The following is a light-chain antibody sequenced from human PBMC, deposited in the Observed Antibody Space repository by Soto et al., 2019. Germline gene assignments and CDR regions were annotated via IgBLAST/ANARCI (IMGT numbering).Light chain of an antibody. CDR1: SGHSSYD. Sequence: QPVLTQSPSASASLGASVKLTCTLSSGHSSYDIAWHQQQPEQGPRYLMKLNSDGSHSKGDGIPDRFSGSSSGAERYLTISSLQSEDEADYYCQTWGTGIVVFGGGTKLTVL. J-gene: IGLJ2*01. CDR2: LNSDGSH. V-gene: IGLV4-69*01. CDR3: QTWGTGIVV.